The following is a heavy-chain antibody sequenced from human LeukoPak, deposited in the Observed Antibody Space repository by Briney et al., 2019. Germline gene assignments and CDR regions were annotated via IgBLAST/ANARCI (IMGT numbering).Heavy chain of an antibody. D-gene: IGHD2-21*01. J-gene: IGHJ4*02. Sequence: SETLSLTCIVSGAYVTTYSWNWIRQSPGKGLEWIGYFTLSGTTSYSSSLKSRVTILRDTSKNQLSLKLTSVTAADTAVYYCARGGESEWAFASWGPGTLVTVSS. V-gene: IGHV4-59*08. CDR2: FTLSGTT. CDR1: GAYVTTYS. CDR3: ARGGESEWAFAS.